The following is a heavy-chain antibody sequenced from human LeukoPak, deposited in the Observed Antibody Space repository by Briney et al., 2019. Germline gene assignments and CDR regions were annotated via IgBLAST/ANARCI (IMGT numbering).Heavy chain of an antibody. CDR2: IYYSGST. D-gene: IGHD3-16*02. Sequence: PSETPSLTCTVSGGSISSYYWSRIRQPPGKGLEWIGYIYYSGSTNYNPSLKSQVTISVDTSKNQFSLKLSSVTAADTAVYYCARDLRPIYDYVWGSYPDNDYWGQGTLVTVSS. V-gene: IGHV4-59*01. CDR3: ARDLRPIYDYVWGSYPDNDY. CDR1: GGSISSYY. J-gene: IGHJ4*02.